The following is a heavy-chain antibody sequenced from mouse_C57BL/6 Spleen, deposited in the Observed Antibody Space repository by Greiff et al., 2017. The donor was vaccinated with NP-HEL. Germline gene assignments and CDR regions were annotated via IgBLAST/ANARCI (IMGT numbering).Heavy chain of an antibody. J-gene: IGHJ1*03. V-gene: IGHV5-4*01. CDR2: ISDGGSYT. Sequence: EVMLVESGGGLVKPGASLKLSCAASGFTFSSYAMSWVRQTPEQRLEWVATISDGGSYTYYPDNVKGRFTISRDNAKNNLYLQMSHLKSEDTAMYYGARDPAYSNYGLWYFYVWGTGTTVTVAS. D-gene: IGHD2-5*01. CDR1: GFTFSSYA. CDR3: ARDPAYSNYGLWYFYV.